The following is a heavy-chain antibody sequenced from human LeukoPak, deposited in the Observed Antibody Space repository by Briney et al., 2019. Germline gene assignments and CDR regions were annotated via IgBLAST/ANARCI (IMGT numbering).Heavy chain of an antibody. Sequence: PSETLSLTCAVCGGSFSSYYWSWIRQPPGKGLEWIGEINHSGSTNYNPSLKSRVTISVDTSKNQFSLKLSSVTSADTAVYYCARGRIAALPIPPYNWFDPWGQGTLVTVSS. V-gene: IGHV4-34*01. CDR3: ARGRIAALPIPPYNWFDP. J-gene: IGHJ5*02. D-gene: IGHD6-6*01. CDR2: INHSGST. CDR1: GGSFSSYY.